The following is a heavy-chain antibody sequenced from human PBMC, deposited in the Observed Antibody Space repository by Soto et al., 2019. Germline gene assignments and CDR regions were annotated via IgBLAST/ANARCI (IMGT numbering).Heavy chain of an antibody. CDR1: GGSISSGDYY. CDR2: IYYSGST. Sequence: SETLSLTCTVSGGSISSGDYYWSWIRQPPGKGLEWIGYIYYSGSTYYNPSLKSRVTISVDTSKNQFSLKLSSVTAADTAVYYCARDQYYYDSSGYPPLGYGMDVWGQGNTVTVSS. D-gene: IGHD3-22*01. J-gene: IGHJ6*02. V-gene: IGHV4-30-4*01. CDR3: ARDQYYYDSSGYPPLGYGMDV.